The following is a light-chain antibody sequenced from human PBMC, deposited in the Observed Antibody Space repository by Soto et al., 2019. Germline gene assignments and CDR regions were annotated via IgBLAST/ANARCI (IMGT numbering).Light chain of an antibody. J-gene: IGKJ1*01. CDR3: QHRSNTWT. Sequence: EIVLTQSPATLSLSPGERATLSCRASQSVSSYLAWYQQRPGQAPRLLIYDASHRATGIQARFSGSGSGTDFTLTISSLGPEDFAVYYCQHRSNTWTFGQGTKVEIK. V-gene: IGKV3-11*01. CDR1: QSVSSY. CDR2: DAS.